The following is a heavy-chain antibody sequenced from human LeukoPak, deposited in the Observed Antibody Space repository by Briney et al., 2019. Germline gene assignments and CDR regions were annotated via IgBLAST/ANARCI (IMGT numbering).Heavy chain of an antibody. Sequence: NPSETLSLTCTVSGASISNSEFYWGWIRQAPGKGLEWIGSIYYSGSTYYNPSLKSRVTISVDTSKNQFSLKLSSVTAADTAVYYCARSLVVPAAIYPGWVDYWGQGTLVTVSS. V-gene: IGHV4-39*01. CDR2: IYYSGST. J-gene: IGHJ4*02. D-gene: IGHD2-2*02. CDR3: ARSLVVPAAIYPGWVDY. CDR1: GASISNSEFY.